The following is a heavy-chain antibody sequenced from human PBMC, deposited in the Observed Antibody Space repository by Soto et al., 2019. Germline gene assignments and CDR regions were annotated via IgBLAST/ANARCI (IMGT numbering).Heavy chain of an antibody. CDR3: ARDAGFPEFGVIKHAFDI. D-gene: IGHD3-3*01. CDR2: LSGSLNSA. CDR1: GFTFRDYA. V-gene: IGHV3-23*01. Sequence: EVQVLQSGGGLGQPGGSLRLSCAAGGFTFRDYAMSWVRQAPGKGLEWVSTLSGSLNSAFYADSVKGRFTISRDSSDKILYLQMNFLRDEDTAVYYCARDAGFPEFGVIKHAFDIWGQGTLVTVSS. J-gene: IGHJ3*02.